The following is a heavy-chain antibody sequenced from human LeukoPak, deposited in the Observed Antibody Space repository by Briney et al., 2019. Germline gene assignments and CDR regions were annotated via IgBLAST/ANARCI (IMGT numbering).Heavy chain of an antibody. Sequence: SETLSLTCAVYGGSFSGYYWSWIRQPPGKGLEWIGEINHSGSTNYNPSLKSRVTISVDTSKNQFSLKLSSVTAADTAVYYCARGGIAVAGHLDYWGQGTLVTVSS. V-gene: IGHV4-34*01. CDR1: GGSFSGYY. CDR3: ARGGIAVAGHLDY. D-gene: IGHD6-19*01. CDR2: INHSGST. J-gene: IGHJ4*02.